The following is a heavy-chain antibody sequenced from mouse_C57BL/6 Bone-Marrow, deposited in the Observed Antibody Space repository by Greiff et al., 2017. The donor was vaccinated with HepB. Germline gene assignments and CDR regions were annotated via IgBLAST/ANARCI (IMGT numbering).Heavy chain of an antibody. CDR2: INSDGGST. CDR1: EYELPSHD. V-gene: IGHV5-2*01. CDR3: ARHAYGTEDWYFDV. Sequence: EVKLVESGGGLVQPGESLKLSCESNEYELPSHDMSWVRKTPEKRLELVAAINSDGGSTYYPDTMERRFIISRDNTKKTLYLQMSSLRSEDTALYYCARHAYGTEDWYFDVWGTGTTVTVSS. J-gene: IGHJ1*03. D-gene: IGHD1-1*01.